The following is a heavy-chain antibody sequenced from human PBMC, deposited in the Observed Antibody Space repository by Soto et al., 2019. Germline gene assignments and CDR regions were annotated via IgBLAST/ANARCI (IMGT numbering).Heavy chain of an antibody. Sequence: SETLSLTCAVSSASIGTNNCWSWVRQPPGKGLELIGEVYHSGTTNCNPSLKSRVTISIDNSKNQFSLRLTSMTAADTAVYYFAVPGDSEFDKWSQETVVTVSS. CDR2: VYHSGTT. V-gene: IGHV4-4*02. J-gene: IGHJ4*02. D-gene: IGHD3-10*02. CDR3: AVPGDSEFDK. CDR1: SASIGTNNC.